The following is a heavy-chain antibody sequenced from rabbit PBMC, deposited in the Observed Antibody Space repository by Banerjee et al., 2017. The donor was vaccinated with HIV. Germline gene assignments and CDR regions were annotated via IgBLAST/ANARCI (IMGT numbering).Heavy chain of an antibody. CDR3: ARGGYTYGYAGYAYALTRLDL. D-gene: IGHD6-1*01. CDR2: MNGGDSGRT. J-gene: IGHJ6*01. Sequence: QSLEESGGDLVKPGGSLTLTCTASGFTLSNYWMYWVRQAPGKGLEWFACMNGGDSGRTAYASWAKGRFTISRSTSLNTVDLQMTSLTAADTATYFCARGGYTYGYAGYAYALTRLDLRGPGTLVTVS. CDR1: GFTLSNYW. V-gene: IGHV1S40*01.